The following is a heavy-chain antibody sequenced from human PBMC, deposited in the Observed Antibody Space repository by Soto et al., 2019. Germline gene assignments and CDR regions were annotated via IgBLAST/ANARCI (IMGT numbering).Heavy chain of an antibody. CDR2: ISGSGGIT. Sequence: GGSLRLSCAASGFTFSSYAMSWVRQAPGKGLEWVSAISGSGGITYYADSVKGRFTISRDNSKNTLYLQMNSLRAEDTAVYYCAKDAGYSGYDFGNYYYYGMDVWGQGTTVTVS. V-gene: IGHV3-23*01. D-gene: IGHD5-12*01. J-gene: IGHJ6*02. CDR1: GFTFSSYA. CDR3: AKDAGYSGYDFGNYYYYGMDV.